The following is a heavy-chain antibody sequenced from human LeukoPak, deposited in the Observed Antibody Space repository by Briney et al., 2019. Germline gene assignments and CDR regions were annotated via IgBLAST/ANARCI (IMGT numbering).Heavy chain of an antibody. CDR3: VRDLGRESIFDY. V-gene: IGHV3-21*01. CDR1: AFTFSSYS. Sequence: GGSLRLSCAASAFTFSSYSMNWVRQAPGKGLEWVSSISSSSSYIYYADSVKGRFTISRDNAKNSLFLQMNSLRAEDTAVYYCVRDLGRESIFDYWGQGTLVTVSS. CDR2: ISSSSSYI. D-gene: IGHD7-27*01. J-gene: IGHJ4*02.